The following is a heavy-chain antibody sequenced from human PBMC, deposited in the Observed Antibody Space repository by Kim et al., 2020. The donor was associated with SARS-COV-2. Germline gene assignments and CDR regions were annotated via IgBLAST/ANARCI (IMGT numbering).Heavy chain of an antibody. CDR1: GFTFSSYW. V-gene: IGHV3-74*01. CDR3: VRDLEWSLYEY. Sequence: GGSLRLSCAASGFTFSSYWMHWVRQAPGKGLVWVSRIKQDGSTTDYADSVKGRFTISRDNAENTLYLQMNSLSAEDTAVYYCVRDLEWSLYEYWGQGTL. D-gene: IGHD3-3*01. CDR2: IKQDGSTT. J-gene: IGHJ4*02.